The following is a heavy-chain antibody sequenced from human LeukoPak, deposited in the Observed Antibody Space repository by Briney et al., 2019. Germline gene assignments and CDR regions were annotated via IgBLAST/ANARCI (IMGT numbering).Heavy chain of an antibody. CDR1: GYTFTSYG. Sequence: ASVKVSCKASGYTFTSYGISWVRQAPGQGLEWMGWISAYNGNTNYAQKLQGRVTMTTDTSTSTAYMELRSLRSDDTAVYYCARVPRVDTAMVADYWGQGTLVTVSS. CDR3: ARVPRVDTAMVADY. CDR2: ISAYNGNT. V-gene: IGHV1-18*01. J-gene: IGHJ4*02. D-gene: IGHD5-18*01.